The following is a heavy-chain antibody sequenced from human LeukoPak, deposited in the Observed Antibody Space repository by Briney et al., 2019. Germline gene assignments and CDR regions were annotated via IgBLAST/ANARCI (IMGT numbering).Heavy chain of an antibody. Sequence: GASVKVSFKASGYTFTSYYMHWVRQAPGQGLEWMGRINPSGGSTSYAQKFQGRVTMTRDTSTSTVYMELSSLRSEDTAVYYCARAARSGSYFNWLDPWGQGPLVTVSS. CDR3: ARAARSGSYFNWLDP. J-gene: IGHJ5*02. CDR2: INPSGGST. V-gene: IGHV1-46*01. D-gene: IGHD3-10*01. CDR1: GYTFTSYY.